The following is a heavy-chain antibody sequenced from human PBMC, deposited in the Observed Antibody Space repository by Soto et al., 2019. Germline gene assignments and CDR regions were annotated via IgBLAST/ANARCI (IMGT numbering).Heavy chain of an antibody. CDR3: ARDWGSSYYYGMDV. V-gene: IGHV3-7*01. CDR2: IKQDGSEK. J-gene: IGHJ6*02. D-gene: IGHD3-16*01. Sequence: GGSLRLSCAASGFTFSSYWISLVRQAPVKGLGWVANIKQDGSEKYYVDSVKGRFTISRDNAKNSLYLQMNSLRAEDTAVYYCARDWGSSYYYGMDVWGQGTTVTVSS. CDR1: GFTFSSYW.